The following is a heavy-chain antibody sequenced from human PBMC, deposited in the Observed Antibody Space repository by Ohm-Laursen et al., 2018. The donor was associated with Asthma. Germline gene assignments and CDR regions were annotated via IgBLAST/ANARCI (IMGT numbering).Heavy chain of an antibody. CDR2: IIPIFGTA. D-gene: IGHD6-6*01. V-gene: IGHV1-69*13. CDR3: ARSSSYTYYYYYGMDV. J-gene: IGHJ6*02. CDR1: GYTFTSYG. Sequence: ASVKVSCKASGYTFTSYGISWVRQAPGQGLEWMGGIIPIFGTANYAQKFQGRVTITADESTSTAYMELSSLRSEDTAVYYCARSSSYTYYYYYGMDVWGQGTTVTVSS.